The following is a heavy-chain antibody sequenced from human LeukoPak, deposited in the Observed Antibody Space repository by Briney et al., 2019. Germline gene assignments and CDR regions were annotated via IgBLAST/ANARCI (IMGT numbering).Heavy chain of an antibody. CDR3: ARELYYDSSGYSPAEFDY. J-gene: IGHJ4*02. Sequence: ASVKVSCKASGYTFTSYGISWVRQAPGQGLEWMGWISAYNGNTNYAQKLQGRVTMTTDTSTSTAYMELRSLRSDDTAVYYCARELYYDSSGYSPAEFDYWGQGTLVTVSS. CDR1: GYTFTSYG. V-gene: IGHV1-18*01. CDR2: ISAYNGNT. D-gene: IGHD3-22*01.